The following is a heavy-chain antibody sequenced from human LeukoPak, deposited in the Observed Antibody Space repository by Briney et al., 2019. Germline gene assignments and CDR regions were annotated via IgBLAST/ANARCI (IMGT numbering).Heavy chain of an antibody. CDR1: EFTFSSYA. J-gene: IGHJ4*02. CDR2: ISGSGGGT. CDR3: AKPYSVHTFSYYFDF. D-gene: IGHD5/OR15-5a*01. V-gene: IGHV3-23*01. Sequence: GGSLRLSCAGSEFTFSSYAMSWGPQAPGKGLEGVSAISGSGGGTYYADSVKGRFTISRDNSKNTLFLQMNSLRAEDKAVYYCAKPYSVHTFSYYFDFWGQGALVTVSS.